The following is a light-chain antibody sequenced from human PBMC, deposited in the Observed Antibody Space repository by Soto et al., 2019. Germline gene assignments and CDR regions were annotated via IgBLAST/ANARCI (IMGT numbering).Light chain of an antibody. J-gene: IGKJ1*01. V-gene: IGKV3-20*01. CDR3: QQYGSSPWT. Sequence: EIVLTQSPGTLSLSPGERATLSCRASQSVTSPFLAWYQQKPGQPPRLLIYSTSGRATGIPDSFSGSGSGTDFTITIGRLKSDDSALYYCQQYGSSPWTFGQGTKVE. CDR2: STS. CDR1: QSVTSPF.